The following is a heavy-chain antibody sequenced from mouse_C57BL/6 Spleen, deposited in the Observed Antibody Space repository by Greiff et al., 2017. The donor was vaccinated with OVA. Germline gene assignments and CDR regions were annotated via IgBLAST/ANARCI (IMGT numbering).Heavy chain of an antibody. CDR2: IYPGDGYT. D-gene: IGHD1-1*02. Sequence: QVQLQQSGPELVKPGASVKISCKASGYAFTSSWMNWVKQRPGQGLEWIGRIYPGDGYTNYNGKFKGKATLTADKSSSTAYMHLSSLTSEDSAIYFCANYYGGRGDWYFGVWGTGITVTV. J-gene: IGHJ1*03. CDR3: ANYYGGRGDWYFGV. CDR1: GYAFTSSW. V-gene: IGHV1-82*01.